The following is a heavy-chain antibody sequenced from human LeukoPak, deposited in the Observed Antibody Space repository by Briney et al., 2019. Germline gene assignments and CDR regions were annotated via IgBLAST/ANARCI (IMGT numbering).Heavy chain of an antibody. V-gene: IGHV4-39*01. D-gene: IGHD5-18*01. CDR2: IYYSGST. CDR3: ARLDGYSYGYGNWFDP. CDR1: GGSISSSSYY. J-gene: IGHJ5*02. Sequence: SETLSLTCTVSGGSISSSSYYWGWIRQPPGKGLEWIGSIYYSGSTYYNPSLKSRVTISVDTSKNQFSLKLSSVTAADTAVYYCARLDGYSYGYGNWFDPWGQGTLVTVSS.